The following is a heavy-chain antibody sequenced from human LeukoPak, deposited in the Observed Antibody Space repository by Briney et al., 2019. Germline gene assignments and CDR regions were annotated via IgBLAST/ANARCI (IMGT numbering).Heavy chain of an antibody. V-gene: IGHV1-69*13. J-gene: IGHJ4*02. CDR3: ARGTIFGVVIMYYFDY. CDR2: IIPIFGTA. CDR1: GGTFSSYG. Sequence: ASVKVSCKASGGTFSSYGISWVRQAPGQGLEWMGGIIPIFGTANYAQKFQGRVTIIADESTSTAYMELSSLRSEDMAVYYCARGTIFGVVIMYYFDYWGQGTLVTVSS. D-gene: IGHD3-3*01.